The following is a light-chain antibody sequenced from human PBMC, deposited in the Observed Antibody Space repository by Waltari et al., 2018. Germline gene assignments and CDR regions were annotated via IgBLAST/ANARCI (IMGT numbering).Light chain of an antibody. CDR3: QQYNNWPRT. Sequence: EKVMTQSPATLPVSPGDRATLSCRASQSISTNLAWYQQKPGQAPRLLIYGASTRATGIPARFSGSGSGTEFTLSISSLQSEDFAIYYCQQYNNWPRTFGQGTKVEIK. V-gene: IGKV3-15*01. CDR2: GAS. CDR1: QSISTN. J-gene: IGKJ1*01.